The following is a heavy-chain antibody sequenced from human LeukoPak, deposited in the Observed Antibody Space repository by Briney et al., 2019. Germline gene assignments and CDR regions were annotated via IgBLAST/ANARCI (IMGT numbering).Heavy chain of an antibody. CDR3: ARGYGSGSLANPTTYYYYGMDV. CDR1: GGSISSYY. V-gene: IGHV4-59*01. J-gene: IGHJ6*02. D-gene: IGHD3-10*01. CDR2: IYYSGST. Sequence: PSETLSLTCTVSGGSISSYYWSWIRQPPGKGLEWIGYIYYSGSTNYNPSLKSRVTISVDTSKNQFSLKLSSVTAADTAVYYCARGYGSGSLANPTTYYYYGMDVWGQGTTVTVSS.